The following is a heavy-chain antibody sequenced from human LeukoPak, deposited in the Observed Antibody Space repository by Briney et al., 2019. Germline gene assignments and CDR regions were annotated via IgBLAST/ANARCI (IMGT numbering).Heavy chain of an antibody. V-gene: IGHV4-4*07. CDR1: GNSFGDYY. Sequence: SETLSLTCTVSGNSFGDYYWSWIRQPAGKGLEWIGRIYTSGSTTYNPSLKSRVTMSVDTSKSQFSLNLMSVTAADTAVYYCTGDTGTTGEVKFDPWGQGTLVTVSS. D-gene: IGHD4-17*01. CDR3: TGDTGTTGEVKFDP. CDR2: IYTSGST. J-gene: IGHJ5*02.